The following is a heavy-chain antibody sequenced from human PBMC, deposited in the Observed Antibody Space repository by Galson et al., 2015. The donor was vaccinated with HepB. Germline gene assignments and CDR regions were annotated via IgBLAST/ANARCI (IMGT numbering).Heavy chain of an antibody. D-gene: IGHD3-16*01. CDR3: AKNSWALGVFDN. J-gene: IGHJ4*02. CDR2: ISGGRDNT. CDR1: GFTFRTYA. V-gene: IGHV3-23*01. Sequence: SLRLSCAASGFTFRTYAMTWVRQAPGKGLEWVSSISVISGGRDNTYYADSVKGRFTISRDNSKSTLFLQMNSLRAKDTAIYYCAKNSWALGVFDNWGQGTLVTVSS.